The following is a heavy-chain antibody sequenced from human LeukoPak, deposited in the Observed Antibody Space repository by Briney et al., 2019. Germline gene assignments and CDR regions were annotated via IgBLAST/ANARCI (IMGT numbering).Heavy chain of an antibody. CDR1: GFTFSSYG. D-gene: IGHD1-1*01. J-gene: IGHJ4*02. Sequence: PGGSLRLSCAASGFTFSSYGMHWVRQAPGKGLEWVAFIRYDGSDKYYADSVKGRFTISRDNSKNTLYLQMNSLGAEDTAVYYCAKGTSGTAYFDYWGQGTLVTVSS. CDR2: IRYDGSDK. V-gene: IGHV3-30*02. CDR3: AKGTSGTAYFDY.